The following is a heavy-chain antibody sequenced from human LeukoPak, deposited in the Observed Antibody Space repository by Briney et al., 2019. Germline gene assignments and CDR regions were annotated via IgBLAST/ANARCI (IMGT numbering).Heavy chain of an antibody. CDR1: GYTFTSYA. V-gene: IGHV1-3*01. D-gene: IGHD6-13*01. Sequence: GASVKVSCKASGYTFTSYAMQWVRQAPGQRLEWMGWINAGNGNTKYSQKFQGRVTITRDTSASTAYMELSSLRSEDTAVYYCARDLSGTLNYGMDVWGQGTTVTVSS. J-gene: IGHJ6*02. CDR2: INAGNGNT. CDR3: ARDLSGTLNYGMDV.